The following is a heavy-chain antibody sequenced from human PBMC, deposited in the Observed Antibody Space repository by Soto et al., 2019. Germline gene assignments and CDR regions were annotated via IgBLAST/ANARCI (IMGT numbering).Heavy chain of an antibody. CDR3: ARDRANGYFDY. Sequence: GGSLRLACGASGFTFSSYAMSWVRQAPGKVLEYVSAISGSGGSTYYADSVKGRFTISRDNAKNSLYLQMNSLRAEDTAMYYCARDRANGYFDYWGQGTLVTVSS. CDR1: GFTFSSYA. V-gene: IGHV3-23*01. D-gene: IGHD1-26*01. CDR2: ISGSGGST. J-gene: IGHJ4*02.